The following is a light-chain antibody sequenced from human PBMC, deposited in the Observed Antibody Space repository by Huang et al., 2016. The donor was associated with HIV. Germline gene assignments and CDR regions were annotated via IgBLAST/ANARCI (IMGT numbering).Light chain of an antibody. V-gene: IGKV3-15*01. CDR1: QSVSSN. J-gene: IGKJ1*01. CDR3: QQYNNWPPGT. Sequence: EIVMTQSPSALSVSPGKRATLSCRASQSVSSNLAWYQQKPGQAPRPLIYGASTRATGIPARFSGSGSGTEFTLTISSRQSEDFAVYYCQQYNNWPPGTFGQGTKVEIK. CDR2: GAS.